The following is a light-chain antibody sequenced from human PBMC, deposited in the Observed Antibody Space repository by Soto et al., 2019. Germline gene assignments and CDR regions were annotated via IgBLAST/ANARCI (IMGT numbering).Light chain of an antibody. CDR1: QTVGSN. J-gene: IGKJ3*01. Sequence: EIVMTQSPATLSVSPGERATLSCRASQTVGSNLAWYQQRPGQAPRLLIYGASTRATGIPARFSGSRSGTEFTLTISSLQSEDFALYYCQQYNKWPLFTFGPGTRVDIK. CDR2: GAS. CDR3: QQYNKWPLFT. V-gene: IGKV3-15*01.